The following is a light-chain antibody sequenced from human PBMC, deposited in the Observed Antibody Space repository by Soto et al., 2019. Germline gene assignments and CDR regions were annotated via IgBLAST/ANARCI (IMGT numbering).Light chain of an antibody. V-gene: IGKV3-20*01. Sequence: ETVMTQSPATLSVSPGERATLSCRASQSVSINLAWYQQKPGQAPRLLIYGASNRATGIPDRFSGSGSGTDFTLTINRLEPEDFAVYYCQQYGSSGTFGQGTKVDIK. CDR1: QSVSIN. CDR3: QQYGSSGT. CDR2: GAS. J-gene: IGKJ1*01.